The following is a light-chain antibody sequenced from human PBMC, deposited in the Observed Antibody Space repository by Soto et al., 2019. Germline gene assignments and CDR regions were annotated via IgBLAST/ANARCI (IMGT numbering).Light chain of an antibody. CDR2: DSD. V-gene: IGLV1-51*01. CDR1: SSNVGNYY. Sequence: QSVLTQPPSVSAAPGQKDTISCSGSSSNVGNYYVSSYQHLPGTVPELLIYDSDKRPSGIPDRCSGCKSGASDTLGITGLQTGCEAGYYCGSWDDSLTTYVFGTGTKV. CDR3: GSWDDSLTTYV. J-gene: IGLJ1*01.